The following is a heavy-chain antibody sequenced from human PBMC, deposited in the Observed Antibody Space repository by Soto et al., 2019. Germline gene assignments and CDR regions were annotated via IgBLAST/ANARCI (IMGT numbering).Heavy chain of an antibody. D-gene: IGHD1-1*01. CDR2: IIPIFGTA. J-gene: IGHJ6*02. CDR1: GGTFSSYA. CDR3: AWKLGTGTAYYYYGMDV. Sequence: QVQLVQSGAEVKKPGSSVKVSCKASGGTFSSYAISWVRQAPGQGLEWMGGIIPIFGTANYAQKFQGRVTITADESTSTAYMELSSLRSEDTAVYYCAWKLGTGTAYYYYGMDVWGQGTTVTVSS. V-gene: IGHV1-69*01.